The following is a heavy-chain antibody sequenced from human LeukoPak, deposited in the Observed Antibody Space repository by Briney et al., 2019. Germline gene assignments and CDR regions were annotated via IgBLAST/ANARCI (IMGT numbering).Heavy chain of an antibody. CDR3: VKDPAAVAGTSNYFDY. CDR1: GFSFSSYG. D-gene: IGHD6-19*01. V-gene: IGHV3-30*18. Sequence: PGGSLRLSCVASGFSFSSYGMHWVRQAPGKGLEWVAVISYDGSKKFFADSVKGRFAISRDNSKNTLYLQMNSLRVDDTAVYYCVKDPAAVAGTSNYFDYWGQGTLVTVSS. J-gene: IGHJ4*02. CDR2: ISYDGSKK.